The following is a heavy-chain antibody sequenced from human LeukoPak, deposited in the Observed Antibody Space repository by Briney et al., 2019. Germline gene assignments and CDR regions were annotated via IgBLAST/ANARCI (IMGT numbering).Heavy chain of an antibody. CDR1: GFTFSSYE. V-gene: IGHV3-48*03. Sequence: PGGSLRLSCAASGFTFSSYEMNWVRQAPGKGLEWVSYISSSGSTIYYADSVKGRFTISRDNAKNSLYLQMNSLRAEDTAVYYCARDLRLSDRYYYDGSGYYPTDYWGQGTLVTVSS. D-gene: IGHD3-22*01. J-gene: IGHJ4*02. CDR2: ISSSGSTI. CDR3: ARDLRLSDRYYYDGSGYYPTDY.